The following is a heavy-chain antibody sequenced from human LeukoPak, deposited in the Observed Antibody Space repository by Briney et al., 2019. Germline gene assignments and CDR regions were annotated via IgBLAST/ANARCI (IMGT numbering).Heavy chain of an antibody. CDR2: INSDGSST. Sequence: GGSLRLPCAASGFTFSSYWMHWVRQAPGKGLVWVSRINSDGSSTSYADSVKGRFTISRDNAKNTLYLQMNSLRAEDTAVYYCARGGSITMVRGVIGGRHWYFDLWGRGTLVTVSS. D-gene: IGHD3-10*01. J-gene: IGHJ2*01. CDR3: ARGGSITMVRGVIGGRHWYFDL. V-gene: IGHV3-74*01. CDR1: GFTFSSYW.